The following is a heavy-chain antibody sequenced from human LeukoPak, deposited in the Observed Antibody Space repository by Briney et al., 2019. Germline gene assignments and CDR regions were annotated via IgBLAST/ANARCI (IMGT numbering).Heavy chain of an antibody. D-gene: IGHD2-21*02. J-gene: IGHJ4*02. CDR2: VHYSESA. CDR1: DGSITSYE. Sequence: SETLSLPCTVSDGSITSYEGSGVRQPPGEALEFIRHVHYSESANYNPPLRGGVKISIVTSRKHLLLKLKNVTAADTAVYYGVRGYGDFRVEGRYFHSWGQGTLVTVSS. V-gene: IGHV4-59*13. CDR3: VRGYGDFRVEGRYFHS.